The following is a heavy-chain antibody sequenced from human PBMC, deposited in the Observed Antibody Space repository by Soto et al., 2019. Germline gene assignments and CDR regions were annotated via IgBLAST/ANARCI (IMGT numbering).Heavy chain of an antibody. CDR2: IWYDGSNK. V-gene: IGHV3-33*01. CDR1: GFTFSSYG. CDR3: VRYCSGGSCPDAFDI. D-gene: IGHD2-15*01. Sequence: GVSLRLSCAASGFTFSSYGMHWVRQAPGKGLDWVAVIWYDGSNKYYADSVKGRFTISRDNSKNTLYLQMNSLRAEDTAVYYCVRYCSGGSCPDAFDIWGQGTMVTVSS. J-gene: IGHJ3*02.